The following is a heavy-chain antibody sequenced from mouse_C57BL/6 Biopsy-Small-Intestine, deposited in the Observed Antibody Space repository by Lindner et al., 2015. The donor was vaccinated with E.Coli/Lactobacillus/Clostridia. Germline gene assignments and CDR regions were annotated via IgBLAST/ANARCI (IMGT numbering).Heavy chain of an antibody. J-gene: IGHJ4*01. V-gene: IGHV1-84*02. CDR3: ARDLNYGDDY. D-gene: IGHD1-1*02. CDR1: GYTFTSYT. CDR2: INAGNGDT. Sequence: SVKVSCKASGYTFTSYTIHWVRQAPGQRLEWMGWINAGNGDTKYSQKFQGRVTITRDTSASTAYMELSSLRSEDTAVYYCARDLNYGDDYWGQGTLVTVSS.